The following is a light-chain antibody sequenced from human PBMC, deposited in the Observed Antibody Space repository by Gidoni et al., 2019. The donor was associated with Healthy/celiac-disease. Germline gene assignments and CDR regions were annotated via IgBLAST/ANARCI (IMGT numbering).Light chain of an antibody. V-gene: IGLV1-40*01. J-gene: IGLJ2*01. Sequence: QSVLTQPPSVSEAPGQRVTIPCTGSSPNIGAGYDVHWYQQLPGTAPKLLIYGNSNRPSGVPDRFSGSKSGTSASLAITGLQAEDEADYYCQSYDSSLSGVVFGGGTKLTVL. CDR1: SPNIGAGYD. CDR3: QSYDSSLSGVV. CDR2: GNS.